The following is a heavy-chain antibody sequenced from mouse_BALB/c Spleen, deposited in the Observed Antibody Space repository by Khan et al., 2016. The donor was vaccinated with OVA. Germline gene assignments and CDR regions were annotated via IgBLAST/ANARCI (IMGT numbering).Heavy chain of an antibody. Sequence: QVQLKQSGPEQVRPGVSVKISCKGSGYTFTDYAMYWVKQSHAKSLEWIGLISTYSGNTNYNQKFKGKATMTVDKSSSTAYMELARLTSEDSATYYCARPAYDGSYDYWGQGTTLTVSS. CDR3: ARPAYDGSYDY. CDR1: GYTFTDYA. D-gene: IGHD2-3*01. CDR2: ISTYSGNT. V-gene: IGHV1S137*01. J-gene: IGHJ2*01.